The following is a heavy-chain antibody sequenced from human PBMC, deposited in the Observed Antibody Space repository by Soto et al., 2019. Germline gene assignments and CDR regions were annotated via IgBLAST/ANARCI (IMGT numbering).Heavy chain of an antibody. Sequence: GESLKISCKGSGYSFTSYWIAWVRQMLVKGLEWMGIIYPVDSDTRYSPSFQGQVTISADKSLSTAYLQWSSLKASDTAMYYCARVLRSGYLAYFYYDMDVWGQGTKVTVSS. CDR1: GYSFTSYW. D-gene: IGHD5-12*01. CDR2: IYPVDSDT. J-gene: IGHJ6*02. V-gene: IGHV5-51*01. CDR3: ARVLRSGYLAYFYYDMDV.